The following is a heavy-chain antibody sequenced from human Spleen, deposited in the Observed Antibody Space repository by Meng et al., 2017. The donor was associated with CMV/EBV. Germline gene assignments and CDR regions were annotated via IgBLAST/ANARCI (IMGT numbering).Heavy chain of an antibody. CDR3: ARVYGDYCDY. V-gene: IGHV3-53*01. CDR1: GFIVSSDN. J-gene: IGHJ4*01. Sequence: GESLKISCAASGFIVSSDNMNWVRQSPGKGLEWVSIIYIDGSTSYAASVKGRFTISRDNAKNSLSLQTNSLTAEDTAVYYCARVYGDYCDYWGHGTLVTVSS. CDR2: IYIDGST. D-gene: IGHD4-17*01.